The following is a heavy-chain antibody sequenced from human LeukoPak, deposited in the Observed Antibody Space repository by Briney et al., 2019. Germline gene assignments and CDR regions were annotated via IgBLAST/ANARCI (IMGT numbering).Heavy chain of an antibody. D-gene: IGHD4-17*01. V-gene: IGHV1-46*01. CDR2: INPSGGST. J-gene: IGHJ4*02. CDR1: GYTFTSYH. Sequence: ASVKVSCKASGYTFTSYHMHWVRQAPGQGLEWMGIINPSGGSTSYAQKFQGRVTMTRDMSTSTVYMELSSLRSEDTAVYYCARGPSTTVTTRAFDYWGQGTLVTVSS. CDR3: ARGPSTTVTTRAFDY.